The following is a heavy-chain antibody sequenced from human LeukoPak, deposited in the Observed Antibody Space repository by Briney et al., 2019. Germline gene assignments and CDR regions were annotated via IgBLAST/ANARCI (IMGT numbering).Heavy chain of an antibody. CDR1: GGSISSYY. CDR2: IYSSGST. CDR3: ARDSRSSPYYGVDV. Sequence: SETLSLTCTVSGGSISSYYWYWIRQPAGKGLEWIGRIYSSGSTDYNPSLKSRVTMSVDTSKNHISLQLSSVTAADTAIYYCARDSRSSPYYGVDVWGPGTTVTVPS. J-gene: IGHJ6*02. V-gene: IGHV4-4*07.